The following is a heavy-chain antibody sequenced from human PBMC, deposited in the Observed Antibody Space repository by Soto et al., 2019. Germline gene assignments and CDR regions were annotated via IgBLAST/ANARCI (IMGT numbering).Heavy chain of an antibody. J-gene: IGHJ4*02. D-gene: IGHD3-3*01. Sequence: GASVKVSCKASGYTFTGYYMHWVRQAPGQGLEWMGWINPNSGGTNYAQKFQGRVTMTRDTSISTAYMELSRLRSDDTAVYYCARFDGFWQWLPSLNCWGKASLSTASS. CDR1: GYTFTGYY. CDR2: INPNSGGT. CDR3: ARFDGFWQWLPSLNC. V-gene: IGHV1-2*02.